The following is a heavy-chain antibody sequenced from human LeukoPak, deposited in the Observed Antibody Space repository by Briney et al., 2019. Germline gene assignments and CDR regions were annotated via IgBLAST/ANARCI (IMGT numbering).Heavy chain of an antibody. D-gene: IGHD3-10*01. V-gene: IGHV1-24*01. CDR3: AARYYYGSGSYYNVPFDI. J-gene: IGHJ3*02. CDR2: FDPEDGET. Sequence: ASVKVSCKVSGYTLTELSMHWVRQAPGQGLEWMGGFDPEDGETIYAQKFQGRVTMTEDTSTDTAYMELSSLRSEDTAVYYCAARYYYGSGSYYNVPFDIWGQGTKVTVSS. CDR1: GYTLTELS.